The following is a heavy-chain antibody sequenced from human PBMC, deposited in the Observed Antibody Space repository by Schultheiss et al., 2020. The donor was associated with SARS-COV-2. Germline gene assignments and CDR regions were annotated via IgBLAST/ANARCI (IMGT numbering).Heavy chain of an antibody. CDR2: IYYSGST. CDR3: AREERDGSSPQFYYYYGMDV. Sequence: SETLSLTCTVSGGSVSSGSYYWSWIRQPPGKGLEWIGYIYYSGSTNYNPSLKSRVTISVDTSKNQFSLKLSSVTAADTAVYYCAREERDGSSPQFYYYYGMDVWGEGTTVTVAS. V-gene: IGHV4-61*01. J-gene: IGHJ6*04. D-gene: IGHD6-6*01. CDR1: GGSVSSGSYY.